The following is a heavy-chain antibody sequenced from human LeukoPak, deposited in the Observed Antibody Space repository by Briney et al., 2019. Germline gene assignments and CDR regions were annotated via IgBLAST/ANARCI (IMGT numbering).Heavy chain of an antibody. CDR2: INTNTGNP. CDR1: GYTFTSYA. V-gene: IGHV7-4-1*02. CDR3: ARDVVPAATVY. D-gene: IGHD2-2*01. Sequence: ASVKVSCTASGYTFTSYAINWVRQAPGQGLEWMGWINTNTGNPTYAQGFTGRFVFSLDTSVSTAYLQISSLKAEDTAVYYCARDVVPAATVYWGQGTLVTVSS. J-gene: IGHJ4*02.